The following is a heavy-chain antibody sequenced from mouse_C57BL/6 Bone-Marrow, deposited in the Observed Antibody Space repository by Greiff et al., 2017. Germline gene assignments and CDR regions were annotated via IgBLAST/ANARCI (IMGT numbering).Heavy chain of an antibody. V-gene: IGHV1-54*01. CDR1: GYAFTNYL. Sequence: VQLQESGAELVRPGTSVKVSCTASGYAFTNYLIEWVKQRPGQGLEWIGVITPGSGGTNYNAKFKGKATLTADKSSSTAYMQISRLTSEDSAVYFCARCPWFAYWGQGTLVTVSA. CDR3: ARCPWFAY. J-gene: IGHJ3*01. CDR2: ITPGSGGT.